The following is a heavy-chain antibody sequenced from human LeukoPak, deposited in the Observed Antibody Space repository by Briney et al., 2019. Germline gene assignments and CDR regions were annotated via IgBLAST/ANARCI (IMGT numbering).Heavy chain of an antibody. CDR1: GYTLTELS. D-gene: IGHD3-3*01. J-gene: IGHJ5*02. Sequence: ASVKVFCKVSGYTLTELSMHWVRQAPGKGLEWMGGFDPEDGETIYAQKFQGRVTMTEDTSTDTAYMELSSLRSEDTAVYYCATNRLTIFGVVAGFDPWGQGTLVTVSS. CDR3: ATNRLTIFGVVAGFDP. V-gene: IGHV1-24*01. CDR2: FDPEDGET.